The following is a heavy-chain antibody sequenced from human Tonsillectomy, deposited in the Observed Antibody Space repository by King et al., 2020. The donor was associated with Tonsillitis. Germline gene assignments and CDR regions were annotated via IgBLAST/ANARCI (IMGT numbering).Heavy chain of an antibody. CDR3: ARDSGGSYSFYLDF. J-gene: IGHJ4*02. CDR1: GYTFTSYG. CDR2: ISAYNGNT. V-gene: IGHV1-18*01. D-gene: IGHD1-26*01. Sequence: QLVQSGAEVKKPGASVKVSCKASGYTFTSYGIIWVRQAPGQGLEWMGWISAYNGNTNYAQKLQGRVTMIRDKSTSTAYMELRGLRSDDTAVYYCARDSGGSYSFYLDFWGQGTLVTVSS.